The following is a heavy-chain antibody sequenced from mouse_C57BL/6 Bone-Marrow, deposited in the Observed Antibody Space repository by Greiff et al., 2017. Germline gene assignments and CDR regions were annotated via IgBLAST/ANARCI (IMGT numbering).Heavy chain of an antibody. CDR1: GYTFTSYW. CDR3: ARGGNHDYYAMDY. Sequence: QVQLQQPGAELVKPGASVKMSCKASGYTFTSYWITWVKQRPGQGLEWIGDIYPGSGSTNYNEKFKSKATLTVDTSSSTAYMQLSSLTSEDSAVYYCARGGNHDYYAMDYWGQGTSVTVSS. J-gene: IGHJ4*01. D-gene: IGHD2-1*01. CDR2: IYPGSGST. V-gene: IGHV1-55*01.